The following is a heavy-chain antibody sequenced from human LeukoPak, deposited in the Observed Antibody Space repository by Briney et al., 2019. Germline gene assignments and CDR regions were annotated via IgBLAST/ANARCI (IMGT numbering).Heavy chain of an antibody. CDR3: ASQKYDSSGL. CDR1: GYTFTTYD. Sequence: ASVKVSCKASGYTFTTYDITWVRQATGQGLEWMGWINPNSGGTNYAQKFQGRVTMTRDTSISTAYMELSRLRSDDTAVYYCASQKYDSSGLWGQGTLVTVSS. D-gene: IGHD3-22*01. J-gene: IGHJ4*02. CDR2: INPNSGGT. V-gene: IGHV1-2*02.